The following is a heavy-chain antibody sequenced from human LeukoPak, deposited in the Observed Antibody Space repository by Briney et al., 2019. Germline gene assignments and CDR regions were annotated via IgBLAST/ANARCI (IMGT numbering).Heavy chain of an antibody. CDR1: SDSISSSSYL. J-gene: IGHJ4*02. CDR2: IYSNGHI. V-gene: IGHV4-39*01. D-gene: IGHD3-10*01. CDR3: ARRHYGSGNIDS. Sequence: SETLSLTCSVSSDSISSSSYLWVWVRQPPGKGLEWIGDIYSNGHISYNPSLKSRAAISVDTSKNQFSLNLSSVTAADSALYYCARRHYGSGNIDSWGQGTLVTVSS.